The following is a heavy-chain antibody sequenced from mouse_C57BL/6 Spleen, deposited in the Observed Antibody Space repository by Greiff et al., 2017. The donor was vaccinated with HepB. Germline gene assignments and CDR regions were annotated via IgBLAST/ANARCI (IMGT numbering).Heavy chain of an antibody. J-gene: IGHJ2*01. CDR1: GYAFTNYL. Sequence: VQLQQSGAELVRPGTSVKVSCKASGYAFTNYLIEWVKQRPGQGLEWIGVINPGSGVTNYNEKFKGKATLTADKSSSTAYMQLSSLTSEDSAVYFCARTGAEGFDYWGQGTTLTVSS. V-gene: IGHV1-54*01. CDR3: ARTGAEGFDY. CDR2: INPGSGVT.